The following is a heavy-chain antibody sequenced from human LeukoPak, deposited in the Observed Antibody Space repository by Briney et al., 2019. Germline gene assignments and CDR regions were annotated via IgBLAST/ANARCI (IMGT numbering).Heavy chain of an antibody. D-gene: IGHD3-10*02. CDR3: AKDRNVGLDAIDI. CDR2: IKQDGSEK. J-gene: IGHJ3*02. V-gene: IGHV3-7*01. CDR1: GFTFSSYW. Sequence: PGGSLRLSCAAPGFTFSSYWMSWVRQAPGKGLEWVANIKQDGSEKYYVDSVKGRFTISRDNAKNSLYLQMNSLRPEDTAVYYCAKDRNVGLDAIDIWGQGTMVTVSS.